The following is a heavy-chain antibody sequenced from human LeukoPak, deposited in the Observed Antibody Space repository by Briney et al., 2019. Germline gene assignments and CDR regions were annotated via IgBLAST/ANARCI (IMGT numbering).Heavy chain of an antibody. CDR2: ISSSSSYI. D-gene: IGHD2-2*01. CDR1: GFTFSSYS. V-gene: IGHV3-21*01. J-gene: IGHJ4*02. Sequence: GGSLRLSCAASGFTFSSYSMNWVRQAPGKGLEGVSSISSSSSYIYYADSVKGRFTISRDNAKNSLYLQMNSLRAEDTAVYYCARDRVPGRGYCSSTSCYPDYWGQGTLVTVSS. CDR3: ARDRVPGRGYCSSTSCYPDY.